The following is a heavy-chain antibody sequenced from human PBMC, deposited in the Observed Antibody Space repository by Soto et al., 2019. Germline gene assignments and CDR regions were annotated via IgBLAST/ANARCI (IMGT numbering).Heavy chain of an antibody. CDR1: GGTFSTYS. V-gene: IGHV1-69*02. D-gene: IGHD2-21*01. CDR2: INPMLGIA. CDR3: TIGSWSGEVFDI. Sequence: QVQLVQSGAEVKKPGSSVKVSCKDSGGTFSTYSMFWVRQAPGQGLEWMGRINPMLGIANHAQRFQDRVTITADKSTATAHMELSSLRSEDTALYYCTIGSWSGEVFDIWGQGTMVTVSS. J-gene: IGHJ3*02.